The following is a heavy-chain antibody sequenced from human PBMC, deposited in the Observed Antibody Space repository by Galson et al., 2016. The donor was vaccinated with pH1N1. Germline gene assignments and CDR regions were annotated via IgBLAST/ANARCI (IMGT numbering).Heavy chain of an antibody. CDR2: TYYRSRWIY. CDR1: GDSVSSIDAA. V-gene: IGHV6-1*01. Sequence: CAISGDSVSSIDAAWNWIRQSPSGGLEWLGRTYYRSRWIYVYAGSVSGRITINLDTFKNQFSLQLSSVTPEDKAVDYCAREGVTESGRWENAFAIWGQGTMVTFS. D-gene: IGHD1-26*01. CDR3: AREGVTESGRWENAFAI. J-gene: IGHJ3*02.